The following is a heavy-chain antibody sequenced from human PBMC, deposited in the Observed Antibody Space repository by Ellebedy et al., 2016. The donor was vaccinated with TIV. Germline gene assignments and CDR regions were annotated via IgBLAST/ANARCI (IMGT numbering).Heavy chain of an antibody. CDR1: GFSFRSYW. Sequence: PGGSLRLSCVASGFSFRSYWMSWVRQAPGKGLEWVANIYQDGSNQYYVDAVKGRFTISRDNANKSLFLQMTSLRGEDTAVYYCARRGSYGDYAVQVNNWFDRWGQGTLVTV. CDR3: ARRGSYGDYAVQVNNWFDR. CDR2: IYQDGSNQ. V-gene: IGHV3-7*01. J-gene: IGHJ5*02. D-gene: IGHD4-17*01.